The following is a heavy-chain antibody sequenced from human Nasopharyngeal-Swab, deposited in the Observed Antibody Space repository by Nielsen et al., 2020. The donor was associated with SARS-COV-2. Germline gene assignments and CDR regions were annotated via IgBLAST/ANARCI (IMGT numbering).Heavy chain of an antibody. V-gene: IGHV3-33*01. D-gene: IGHD6-25*01. CDR3: ARGPPFSGWTLES. Sequence: GESLKISCAASGFSFRDSAMHWVRQAPGKGLEWVAFIWYDGSEKYYVDSVKGRFTLSRDNSKNTLYLQMNSLRAEDTAVYYCARGPPFSGWTLESWGQGTLVTVSS. CDR2: IWYDGSEK. CDR1: GFSFRDSA. J-gene: IGHJ4*02.